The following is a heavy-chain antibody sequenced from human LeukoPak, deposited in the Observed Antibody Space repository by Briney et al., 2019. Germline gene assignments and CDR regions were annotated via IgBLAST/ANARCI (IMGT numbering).Heavy chain of an antibody. D-gene: IGHD3-10*01. CDR3: AREIGGGSGSYSDAFDI. Sequence: GASVKVSCKASGYTFTSYDINWVRQATGQGLEWMGWMNPNSGNTGYAQKFQGRVTMTRNTSISTAYMELSSLRSEDTAVYYCAREIGGGSGSYSDAFDIWGQGTMVTVSS. CDR2: MNPNSGNT. V-gene: IGHV1-8*01. J-gene: IGHJ3*02. CDR1: GYTFTSYD.